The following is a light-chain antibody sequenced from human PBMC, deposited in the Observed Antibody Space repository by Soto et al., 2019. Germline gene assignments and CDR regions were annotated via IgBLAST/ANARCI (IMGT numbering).Light chain of an antibody. CDR3: ATWDSSLSVVV. CDR2: ENN. V-gene: IGLV1-51*02. CDR1: SSNIGSNF. Sequence: QSVLTQPPSVSAAPGQTVTMSCSGSSSNIGSNFVSWYQHHPGTATNLLIYENNRRRSGIPDRFSGSKSGTSATLGITGLQTGDEADYYCATWDSSLSVVVFGGGTKLTVL. J-gene: IGLJ3*02.